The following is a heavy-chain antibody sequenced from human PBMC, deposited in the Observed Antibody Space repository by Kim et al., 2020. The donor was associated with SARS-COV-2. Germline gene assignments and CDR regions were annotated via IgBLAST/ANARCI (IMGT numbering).Heavy chain of an antibody. CDR2: T. Sequence: TDYAAHGKGRFTISRDDSKNTLYLQMNSLKTEDTAVYYCTTDTVAHDSDYWGQGTLVTVSS. D-gene: IGHD6-19*01. V-gene: IGHV3-15*01. CDR3: TTDTVAHDSDY. J-gene: IGHJ4*02.